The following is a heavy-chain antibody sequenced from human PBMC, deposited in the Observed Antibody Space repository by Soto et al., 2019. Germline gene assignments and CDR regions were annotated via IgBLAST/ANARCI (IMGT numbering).Heavy chain of an antibody. V-gene: IGHV1-18*01. D-gene: IGHD6-19*01. Sequence: QVQLVQSGGEVKKPGASVKVSCKASGDTVTKYGISWVRQAPGQGLEWLGWISFYNGHTNYALKFQDRITFTTDTSTSTASMELRSLTSDDTAVYYWASATSIAVAGKATWCQGNLVTVSS. J-gene: IGHJ4*02. CDR2: ISFYNGHT. CDR3: ASATSIAVAGKAT. CDR1: GDTVTKYG.